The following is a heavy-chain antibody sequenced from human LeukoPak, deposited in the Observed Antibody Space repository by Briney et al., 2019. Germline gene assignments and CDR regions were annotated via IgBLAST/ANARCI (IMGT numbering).Heavy chain of an antibody. Sequence: GGSLRLSCAVSGFNVISRYMSWVRQAPGKGLEWVSIIGYRGGSIYYGNSVKGRFTISRDNSENTLSLQMNGLRPEDTAVYYCARTYCSSTSCYTELFEPWGQGTLVTVSS. J-gene: IGHJ5*02. D-gene: IGHD2-2*02. V-gene: IGHV3-53*01. CDR1: GFNVISRY. CDR2: IGYRGGSI. CDR3: ARTYCSSTSCYTELFEP.